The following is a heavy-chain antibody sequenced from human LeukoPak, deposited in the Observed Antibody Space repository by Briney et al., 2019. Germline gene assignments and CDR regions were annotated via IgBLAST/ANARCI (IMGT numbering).Heavy chain of an antibody. V-gene: IGHV4-59*12. CDR2: IYYTGST. J-gene: IGHJ4*02. CDR3: ARPHSGTVNASTYGVIDY. Sequence: PSETLSLTCNVSGDSISSYYWNWIRQPPGKGLEWIGYIYYTGSTDYNPSLKSRVIILVDTSKNQFSLKLSSVTAADTAMYYCARPHSGTVNASTYGVIDYWGQGTLVTVSS. CDR1: GDSISSYY. D-gene: IGHD2-8*01.